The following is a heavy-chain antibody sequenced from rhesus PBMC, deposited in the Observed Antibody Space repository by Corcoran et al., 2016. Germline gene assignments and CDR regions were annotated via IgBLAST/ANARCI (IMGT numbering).Heavy chain of an antibody. Sequence: QVQLQESGPGLVKPSETLSLTCGVSGVPISSFYRAWIRQSPGKGLELIGYIDTNNGSTRYKPSLTRRVAISLATSKPQFSLRLTSVTAADTAVYYCATHGHFYAEMTWGQGVLVTVSS. V-gene: IGHV4-147*01. D-gene: IGHD2-39*01. CDR2: IDTNNGST. CDR1: GVPISSFY. CDR3: ATHGHFYAEMT. J-gene: IGHJ4*01.